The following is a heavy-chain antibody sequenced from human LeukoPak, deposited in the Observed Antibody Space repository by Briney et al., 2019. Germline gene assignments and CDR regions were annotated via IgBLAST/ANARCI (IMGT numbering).Heavy chain of an antibody. D-gene: IGHD4-11*01. CDR3: ARDSGTVSDAFDI. CDR2: INPSGGST. J-gene: IGHJ3*02. V-gene: IGHV1-46*01. Sequence: GASVKVSSKASGYTFISYYIHWVRQAPGQGLEWMGIINPSGGSTRYAQKFQGRVTMTRDTSTGTIYMELSSLRSEDTAVYFCARDSGTVSDAFDIWGQGTMVTVSS. CDR1: GYTFISYY.